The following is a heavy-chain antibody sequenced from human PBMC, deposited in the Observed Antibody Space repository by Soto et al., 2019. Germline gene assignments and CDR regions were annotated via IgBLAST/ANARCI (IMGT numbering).Heavy chain of an antibody. D-gene: IGHD3-16*01. J-gene: IGHJ6*02. CDR1: GFDFDNYE. CDR3: TTARGTPDV. V-gene: IGHV3-15*01. CDR2: IRSKSDGGAR. Sequence: GGSLRLSCAASGFDFDNYEMNWVRQAPGKGLEWIGRIRSKSDGGARDYAPPVKGRFTISRDDSQNTLYLQMNSLKTEDTGVYYCTTARGTPDVWGQGTTVTVSS.